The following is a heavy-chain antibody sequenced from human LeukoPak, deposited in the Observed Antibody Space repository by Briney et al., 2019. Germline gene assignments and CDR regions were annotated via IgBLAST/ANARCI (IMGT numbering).Heavy chain of an antibody. J-gene: IGHJ4*02. CDR1: GYTFTGYY. CDR2: INPNSGGT. Sequence: ASVKVSCKASGYTFTGYYMHWVRQAPGQGLEWMGWINPNSGGTNYAQKFRGRVTMTRDTSISTAYMELSRLRSDDTAVYYCARGHCTNGVCYPFLDYWGQGTLVTVSS. D-gene: IGHD2-8*01. V-gene: IGHV1-2*02. CDR3: ARGHCTNGVCYPFLDY.